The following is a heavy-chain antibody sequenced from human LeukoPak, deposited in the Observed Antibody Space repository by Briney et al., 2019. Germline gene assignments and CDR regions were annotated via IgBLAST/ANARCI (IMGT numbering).Heavy chain of an antibody. D-gene: IGHD3-10*01. CDR2: IYYSGST. CDR1: GGSISSSSYY. V-gene: IGHV4-39*07. CDR3: ASSRITMVRGAPWGAFDI. Sequence: PSETLSLTCTVSGGSISSSSYYWGWIRQPPGKGLEWIGSIYYSGSTYYNPSLKSRVTISVDTSKNQFSLKLSSVTAADTAVYYCASSRITMVRGAPWGAFDIWGQGTMVTVSS. J-gene: IGHJ3*02.